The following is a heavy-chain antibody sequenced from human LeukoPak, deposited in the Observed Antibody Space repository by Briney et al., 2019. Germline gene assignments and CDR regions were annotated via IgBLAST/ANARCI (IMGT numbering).Heavy chain of an antibody. V-gene: IGHV2-5*01. D-gene: IGHD3-22*01. Sequence: SGPTLVNPTHPLTLFCTFPGSSLSTSGVGVGWIRQPPGKALEWLALIYWNDDKRYSPSLKSRLTITKDTSKNQVVLTMTNMDPVDTATYYCAHLEYYDSSGYYANLHNWFDPWGQGTLVTVSS. CDR1: GSSLSTSGVG. CDR3: AHLEYYDSSGYYANLHNWFDP. J-gene: IGHJ5*02. CDR2: IYWNDDK.